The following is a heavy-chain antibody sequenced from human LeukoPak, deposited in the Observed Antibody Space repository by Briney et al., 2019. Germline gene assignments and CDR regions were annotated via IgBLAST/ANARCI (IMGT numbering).Heavy chain of an antibody. CDR2: IYWNDDK. Sequence: SGPTLVKPTQTLTLTCTFSGFSLSTSGVGVGWIRQPPGKALEWLALIYWNDDKRYSPYLKSRLTITKAASKNQVVLTMTNMDPVDTTTYYCAHSDLGYDFWSGYYDYWGQGTLVTVSS. D-gene: IGHD3-3*01. J-gene: IGHJ4*02. CDR3: AHSDLGYDFWSGYYDY. CDR1: GFSLSTSGVG. V-gene: IGHV2-5*01.